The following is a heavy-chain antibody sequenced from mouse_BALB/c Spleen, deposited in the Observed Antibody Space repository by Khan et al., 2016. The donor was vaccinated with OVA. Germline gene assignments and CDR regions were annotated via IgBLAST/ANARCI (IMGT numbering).Heavy chain of an antibody. CDR3: TRLGYSYGTTFVY. V-gene: IGHV1-7*01. Sequence: QVRLQQSGAELAKPGASVKMSCKASGYTFVNYWMHWIKQRPGQGLEWIGYINPSTGYTDYNQKFKDKATLTADKSSSTAYMQVSSLTSEDSAVYYCTRLGYSYGTTFVYWGQGTTLTVSS. J-gene: IGHJ2*01. D-gene: IGHD1-1*01. CDR2: INPSTGYT. CDR1: GYTFVNYW.